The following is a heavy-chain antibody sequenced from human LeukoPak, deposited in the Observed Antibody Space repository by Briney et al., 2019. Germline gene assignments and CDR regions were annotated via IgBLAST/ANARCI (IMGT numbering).Heavy chain of an antibody. CDR3: ARVSKKWGVDY. D-gene: IGHD1-26*01. J-gene: IGHJ4*02. CDR2: MYYSGST. CDR1: GGSMSSYY. Sequence: PSETLSLTCIVSGGSMSSYYWSWIRQPPGKGLEWIGYMYYSGSTNYNYNPSLKSRVTISVDTSKNQFSLKLSSVTAADTAVYYCARVSKKWGVDYWGQGTLVTVSS. V-gene: IGHV4-59*12.